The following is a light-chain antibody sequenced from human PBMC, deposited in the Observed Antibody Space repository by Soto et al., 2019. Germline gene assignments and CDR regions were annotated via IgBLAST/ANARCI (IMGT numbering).Light chain of an antibody. CDR1: SSNIGAGYD. V-gene: IGLV1-40*01. Sequence: QSVLTQPPSVSGAPGQRVTISCTGSSSNIGAGYDVHWYQQLPGTAPKLLIYGNSNRPSGVPDRFSGSKSGTSASLAITGLHAEDEADYYHPSYGSIRSWVFGGGTKLTVL. J-gene: IGLJ2*01. CDR2: GNS. CDR3: PSYGSIRSWV.